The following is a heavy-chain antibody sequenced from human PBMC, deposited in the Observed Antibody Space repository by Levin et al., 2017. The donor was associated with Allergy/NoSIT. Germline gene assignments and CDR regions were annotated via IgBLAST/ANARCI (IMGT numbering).Heavy chain of an antibody. J-gene: IGHJ4*02. D-gene: IGHD2-2*01. CDR3: ARDFYCTTTTCYDDY. CDR1: GFTFSSFW. V-gene: IGHV3-7*01. CDR2: IKHDGSEE. Sequence: GESLKISCAASGFTFSSFWMSWVRQPPGKGLEWVANIKHDGSEEYYVDSVKGRFSISRDNAKNSLYLQMNSLRAEDTAVYYCARDFYCTTTTCYDDYWGTGPLVNVSA.